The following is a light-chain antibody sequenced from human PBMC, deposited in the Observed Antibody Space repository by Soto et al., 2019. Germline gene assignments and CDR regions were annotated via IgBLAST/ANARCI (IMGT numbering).Light chain of an antibody. CDR2: AAS. CDR3: QQYNSYWT. Sequence: DIQMSQSPSSLSASVGDRVTITCRASQGSGDALGWYQQKPGKAPKRLIYAASTLQSGVPSRFSCSGSGTEYTLTISSLQPGYFATYFCQQYNSYWTFGQGTKVDIK. J-gene: IGKJ1*01. V-gene: IGKV1-17*01. CDR1: QGSGDA.